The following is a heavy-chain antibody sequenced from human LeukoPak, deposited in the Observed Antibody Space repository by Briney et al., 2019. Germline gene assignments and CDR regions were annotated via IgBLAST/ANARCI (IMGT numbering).Heavy chain of an antibody. J-gene: IGHJ4*02. V-gene: IGHV4-59*11. Sequence: SETLSLTCTVSGGSISSHYWSWIRQPPGKGLEWIGYIYYSGSTNYNPSLKSRVTISVDTSKNQFSLKLSSVTAADTAVYYCARDIAAAGFDYWGQGTLVTVSS. CDR2: IYYSGST. CDR3: ARDIAAAGFDY. CDR1: GGSISSHY. D-gene: IGHD6-13*01.